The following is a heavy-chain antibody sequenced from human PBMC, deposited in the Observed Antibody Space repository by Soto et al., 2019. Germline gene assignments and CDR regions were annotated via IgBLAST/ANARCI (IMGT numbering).Heavy chain of an antibody. J-gene: IGHJ6*02. CDR3: ARDYYGSGSYGFYYYYGIDV. Sequence: QVQLQESGPGLVKPSETLSLTCTVSGGSVSSGSYYWSWIRQPPGKGLEWIGYIYYSGSTNYNPSLKSRVTISVDTSKDQFSLKLSSVTAADTAVYYCARDYYGSGSYGFYYYYGIDVWGQGTTVTVSS. D-gene: IGHD3-10*01. CDR1: GGSVSSGSYY. V-gene: IGHV4-61*01. CDR2: IYYSGST.